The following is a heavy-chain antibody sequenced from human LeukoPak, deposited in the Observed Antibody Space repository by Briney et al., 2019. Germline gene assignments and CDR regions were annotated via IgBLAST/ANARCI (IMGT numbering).Heavy chain of an antibody. Sequence: ASVKVSCKASGYTFTGYYMHWVRQAPRQGLEWMGRINPNSGGTNYAQKFQGRVTMTRDTSISTAYMELSRLRSDDTAVYYCARGSTYYYDSSGYYRDYWGQGTLVTVSS. J-gene: IGHJ4*02. V-gene: IGHV1-2*06. CDR1: GYTFTGYY. D-gene: IGHD3-22*01. CDR2: INPNSGGT. CDR3: ARGSTYYYDSSGYYRDY.